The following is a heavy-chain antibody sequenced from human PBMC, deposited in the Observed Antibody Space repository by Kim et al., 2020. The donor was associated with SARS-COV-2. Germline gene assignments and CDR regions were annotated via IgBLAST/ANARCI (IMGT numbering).Heavy chain of an antibody. CDR2: IYSGGSST. Sequence: GGSLRLSCAASGFSFSSYAMSWVRQAPGKGLEWVSVIYSGGSSTYYADSVKGRFTISRDNSKNTLYLQMNSLRAEDTAVYYCAKDQGQSYFDYWGQGTL. CDR3: AKDQGQSYFDY. CDR1: GFSFSSYA. V-gene: IGHV3-23*03. D-gene: IGHD4-4*01. J-gene: IGHJ4*02.